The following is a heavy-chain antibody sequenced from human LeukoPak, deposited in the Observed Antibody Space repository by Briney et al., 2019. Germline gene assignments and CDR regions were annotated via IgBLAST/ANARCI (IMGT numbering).Heavy chain of an antibody. D-gene: IGHD5-12*01. CDR1: GVSISSSNW. Sequence: PSETLPLTCAVSGVSISSSNWWSWVRQPPGKGLEWIGEISHSGSTDYNPSLNSRVNISVDTSKNQFSLKLSSVTAADTAVYYCARRYSGYGSTLWGQGTLVTVSS. V-gene: IGHV4-4*02. J-gene: IGHJ4*02. CDR3: ARRYSGYGSTL. CDR2: ISHSGST.